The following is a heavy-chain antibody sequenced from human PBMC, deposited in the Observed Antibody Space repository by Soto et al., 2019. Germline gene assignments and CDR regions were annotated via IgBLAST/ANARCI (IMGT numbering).Heavy chain of an antibody. CDR3: ARRESIAARPFDY. CDR2: FYPGDSDT. V-gene: IGHV5-51*01. Sequence: GESLKISCKGSGYTFTNYWIGWVRQVPGKGLEWMGLFYPGDSDTRYSPSFQGQVTMSADKSISTAYLQWSSLKASDTAMYYCARRESIAARPFDYWGQGTLVTVLL. CDR1: GYTFTNYW. D-gene: IGHD6-6*01. J-gene: IGHJ4*02.